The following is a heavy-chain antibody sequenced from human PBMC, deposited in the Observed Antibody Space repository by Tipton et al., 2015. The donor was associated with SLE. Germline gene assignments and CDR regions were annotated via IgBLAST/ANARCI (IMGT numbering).Heavy chain of an antibody. J-gene: IGHJ4*02. Sequence: GLVKPSETLSLTCSVSGDSIAGPYYWGWIRQPPGKGLEWIGSVYDSGTTYYNPSLKSRVTMSVATSKTQFSLKLSSVTAADTAVYFCARFLGGPGHSDFWGQGTLVTVPS. V-gene: IGHV4-38-2*02. CDR3: ARFLGGPGHSDF. D-gene: IGHD1-26*01. CDR1: GDSIAGPYY. CDR2: VYDSGTT.